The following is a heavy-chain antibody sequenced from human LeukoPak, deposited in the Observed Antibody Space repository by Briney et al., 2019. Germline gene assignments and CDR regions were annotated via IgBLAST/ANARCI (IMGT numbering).Heavy chain of an antibody. CDR3: ARSGDYIKEGFDY. J-gene: IGHJ4*02. V-gene: IGHV4-38-2*01. Sequence: PSETLSLTCAVSGYSIRSGHYWGWIRQSPEEGLEWIGSINHSGITEYNPSLKSRVTLSVDTSKNQFSLQLRSVTAADRALYYCARSGDYIKEGFDYWGQGTQVTVSS. D-gene: IGHD3-22*01. CDR1: GYSIRSGHY. CDR2: INHSGIT.